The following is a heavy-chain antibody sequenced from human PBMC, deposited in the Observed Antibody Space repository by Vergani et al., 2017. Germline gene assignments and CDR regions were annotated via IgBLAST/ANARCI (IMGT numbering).Heavy chain of an antibody. CDR1: GGSFSGYY. J-gene: IGHJ4*02. Sequence: QVQLQQWGAGLLKPSETLSLTCAVYGGSFSGYYWSWIRQPPGKGLEWIGEINHSGSTNSNPSLKSRVTISVDTSKNQFSLKLSSVTAADTAVYYCARAMGGYCSSTSCPFDYWGQGTLVTVSS. D-gene: IGHD2-2*01. CDR3: ARAMGGYCSSTSCPFDY. V-gene: IGHV4-34*01. CDR2: INHSGST.